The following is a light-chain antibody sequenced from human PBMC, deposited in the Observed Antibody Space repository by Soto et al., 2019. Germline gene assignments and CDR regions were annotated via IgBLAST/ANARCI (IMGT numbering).Light chain of an antibody. V-gene: IGKV3-20*01. CDR2: GAS. CDR3: QQYGSSPPLT. CDR1: QSVSSSY. Sequence: EIVLTQSPGTLSLSPGERATLSCRASQSVSSSYLAWYQQKPGQAPRLLIYGASSRATGIPDRFSGSGSGTDLNLTISRLEPEDFAVYYCQQYGSSPPLTFGGGTKVEIK. J-gene: IGKJ4*01.